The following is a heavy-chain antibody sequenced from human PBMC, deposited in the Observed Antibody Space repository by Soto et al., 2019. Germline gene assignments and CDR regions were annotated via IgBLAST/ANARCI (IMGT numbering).Heavy chain of an antibody. Sequence: PSATLSLTCAVSGGSISSSNWWSWVRQPPGKGLEWIGEIYHSGSTNYNPSLKSRVTISVDKSKNQFSLKLSSVTAADTAVYYCARGTPKKYSSTTNAFDIWGQGTMVTVSS. CDR1: GGSISSSNW. J-gene: IGHJ3*02. D-gene: IGHD6-13*01. CDR3: ARGTPKKYSSTTNAFDI. V-gene: IGHV4-4*02. CDR2: IYHSGST.